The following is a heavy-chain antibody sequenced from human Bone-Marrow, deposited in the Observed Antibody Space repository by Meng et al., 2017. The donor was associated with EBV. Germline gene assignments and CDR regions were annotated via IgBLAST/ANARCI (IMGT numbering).Heavy chain of an antibody. CDR3: ASESGRGFTPDY. V-gene: IGHV1-69*01. D-gene: IGHD3-10*01. J-gene: IGHJ4*02. CDR1: GGTFRSDA. Sequence: QAGAEVKKPGSWVKVPCRTSGGTFRSDAVSWVRQAPGQGLEWMGGLIPMVGAPHYAQKFQGRVTIIADESTSTHSMELNSLRSEDTAMYYCASESGRGFTPDYWGQGTLVTVSS. CDR2: LIPMVGAP.